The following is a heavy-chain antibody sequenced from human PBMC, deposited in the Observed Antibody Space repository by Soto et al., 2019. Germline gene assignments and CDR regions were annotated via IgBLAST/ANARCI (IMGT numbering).Heavy chain of an antibody. D-gene: IGHD2-2*01. CDR3: ARALVVPALYYYYYYGMDV. CDR2: ISAYNGNT. CDR1: GYTFTSYG. Sequence: QVQLVQSGAEVKKPGASVKVSCKASGYTFTSYGISWVRQAPGQGLEWMGWISAYNGNTNYAQKRQGRVTMTTDTSTSTAYMELRSLRSDDTAVYYCARALVVPALYYYYYYGMDVWGQGTTVTVSS. V-gene: IGHV1-18*01. J-gene: IGHJ6*02.